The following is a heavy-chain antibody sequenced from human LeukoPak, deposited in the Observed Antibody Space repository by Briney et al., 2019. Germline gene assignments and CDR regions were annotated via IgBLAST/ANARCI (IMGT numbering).Heavy chain of an antibody. D-gene: IGHD5-18*01. CDR3: AKDRGYEWGYSYGYQLDY. Sequence: PGGSLRLSCAASGFTFSSYAMSWVRQAPGKGLEWVSAISGSGGSTYYADSVKGRFTISRDNSKNTLYLQMNSLRAEDTAVYYCAKDRGYEWGYSYGYQLDYWGQGTLVTVSS. V-gene: IGHV3-23*01. CDR2: ISGSGGST. J-gene: IGHJ4*02. CDR1: GFTFSSYA.